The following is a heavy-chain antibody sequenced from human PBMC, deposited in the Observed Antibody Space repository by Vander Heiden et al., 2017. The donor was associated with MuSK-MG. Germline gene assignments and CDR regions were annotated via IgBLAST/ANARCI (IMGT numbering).Heavy chain of an antibody. D-gene: IGHD4-4*01. CDR2: IIPIFGTA. CDR1: GGTFSSYA. J-gene: IGHJ2*01. V-gene: IGHV1-69*01. Sequence: QVQLVQSGAEVKKPGSSGKVACKASGGTFSSYAISWVRQAPGQGLEWMGGIIPIFGTAHYAQKFQGRVTITADESTSTAYMELSSLRSEDTAVYYCARAVTTDWYFDLWGRGTLVTVSS. CDR3: ARAVTTDWYFDL.